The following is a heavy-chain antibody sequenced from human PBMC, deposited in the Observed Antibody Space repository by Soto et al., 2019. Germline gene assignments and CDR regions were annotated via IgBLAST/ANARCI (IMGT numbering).Heavy chain of an antibody. J-gene: IGHJ6*02. CDR2: ISSSGSTI. CDR1: GFTFSDYY. CDR3: ARDYDILTGYSYYYGMTS. D-gene: IGHD3-9*01. V-gene: IGHV3-11*01. Sequence: LSCAASGFTFSDYYMSWIRQAPGKGLEWVSYISSSGSTIYYADSVKGRFTISRDNAKNSLYLQMNSLRAEDTAVYYCARDYDILTGYSYYYGMTSGAKGPRSPSP.